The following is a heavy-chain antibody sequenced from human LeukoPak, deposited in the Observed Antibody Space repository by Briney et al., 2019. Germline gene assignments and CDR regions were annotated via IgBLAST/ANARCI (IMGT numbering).Heavy chain of an antibody. Sequence: ASVKVSCKASGYTFTDYYMHWVRQAPGQGLEWMGVINPRGGSTTYAQKFQGRVTITRDTSTSTFYMVLSSLKSEDTAIYYCARAGGSRSPFDYWGQGTLVTVSS. CDR1: GYTFTDYY. CDR2: INPRGGST. D-gene: IGHD6-6*01. CDR3: ARAGGSRSPFDY. V-gene: IGHV1-46*01. J-gene: IGHJ4*02.